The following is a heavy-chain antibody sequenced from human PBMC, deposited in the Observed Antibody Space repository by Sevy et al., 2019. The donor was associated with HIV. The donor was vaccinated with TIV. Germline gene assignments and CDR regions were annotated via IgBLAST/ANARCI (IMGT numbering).Heavy chain of an antibody. CDR1: GFIFSSNV. CDR2: ISGSGGYT. CDR3: EAITTAGRDY. J-gene: IGHJ4*02. Sequence: GGSLRLSCAASGFIFSSNVMTWVRQAPGKGLEWVSTISGSGGYTYYEVSVKGRFTTSRDNSNNILYQKMNMLRAENTIVYYCEAITTAGRDYWGQGTLVTVSS. V-gene: IGHV3-23*01. D-gene: IGHD6-13*01.